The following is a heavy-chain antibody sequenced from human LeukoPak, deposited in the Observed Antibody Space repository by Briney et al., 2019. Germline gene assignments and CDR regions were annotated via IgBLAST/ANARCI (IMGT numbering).Heavy chain of an antibody. CDR2: ISAHNGNT. CDR3: ARGRYYYDSSGYYWAPGY. V-gene: IGHV1-18*01. CDR1: GYTFTSYG. J-gene: IGHJ4*02. D-gene: IGHD3-22*01. Sequence: ASVKVSCKASGYTFTSYGISWVRQAPGQGLEWMGWISAHNGNTNYAQKLQGRVTMTTDTSTSTAYMELRSLRSDDTAVHYCARGRYYYDSSGYYWAPGYWGQGTLVTVSS.